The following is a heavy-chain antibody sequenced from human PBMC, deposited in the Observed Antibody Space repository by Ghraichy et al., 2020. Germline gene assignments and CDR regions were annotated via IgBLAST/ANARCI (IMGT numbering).Heavy chain of an antibody. Sequence: GESLNISCAASGFSVSNNYMGWVRQAPGKGLEWVAVIYTGGRTYYADSVKGRFTISRDSSENTLYLQMTNVRADDTAVYICGSPYYYDSSAWAYWGQGTLVTVSS. V-gene: IGHV3-53*01. CDR3: GSPYYYDSSAWAY. J-gene: IGHJ4*02. CDR2: IYTGGRT. CDR1: GFSVSNNY. D-gene: IGHD3-22*01.